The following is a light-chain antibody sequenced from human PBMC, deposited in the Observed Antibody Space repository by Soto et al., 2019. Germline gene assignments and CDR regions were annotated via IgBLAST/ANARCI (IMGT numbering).Light chain of an antibody. CDR1: QSVSSY. V-gene: IGKV3-11*01. Sequence: EIMLTQSPATLSLSPGERATLSCRASQSVSSYLLWYQQKPGQAPRLLIYDASNRASGTPARFSGSGSETDFTLTISSLEPEDFAVYYCHHYHNWPMTFGQGTRLEIK. J-gene: IGKJ5*01. CDR2: DAS. CDR3: HHYHNWPMT.